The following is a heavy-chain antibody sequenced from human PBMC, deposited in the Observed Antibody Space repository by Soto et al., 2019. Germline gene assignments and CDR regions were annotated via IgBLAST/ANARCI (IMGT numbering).Heavy chain of an antibody. V-gene: IGHV4-31*03. D-gene: IGHD3-10*01. Sequence: PSETLSLTCTVSGGSVSSGDYYWSWIRQHPGKGLEWIGYIYYSGSTYYNPSLKSRVTISLDTSKNQFSLKLSSVTAADTAVYYCARGNTMVRGFNIYYFDYGGQGPLVTVSS. CDR2: IYYSGST. J-gene: IGHJ4*02. CDR3: ARGNTMVRGFNIYYFDY. CDR1: GGSVSSGDYY.